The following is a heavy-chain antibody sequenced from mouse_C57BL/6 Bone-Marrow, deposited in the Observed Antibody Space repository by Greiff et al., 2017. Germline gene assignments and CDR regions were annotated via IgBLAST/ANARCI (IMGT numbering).Heavy chain of an antibody. V-gene: IGHV14-4*01. CDR3: TPPGYYCGL. CDR2: IDPENGAT. Sequence: VQLQQPGAELVRPGASVKLSCTASGFNIKDDYMPWVKQRPEQGLEWIGWIDPENGATEYASKFQGQATLTADTSSHTAYLQLSSLTSEDTAVYYCTPPGYYCGLWGRGTTHT. CDR1: GFNIKDDY. D-gene: IGHD2-3*01. J-gene: IGHJ2*01.